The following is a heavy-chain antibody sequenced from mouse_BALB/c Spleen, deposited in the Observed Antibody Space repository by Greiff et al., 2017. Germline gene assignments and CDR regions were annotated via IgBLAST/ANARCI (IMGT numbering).Heavy chain of an antibody. J-gene: IGHJ2*01. CDR2: IYPGDGDT. Sequence: QVQLKQSGAELVRPGSSVKISCKASGYAFSSYWMNWVKQRPGQGLEWIGQIYPGDGDTNYNGKFKGKATLTADKSSSTAYMQLSSLTSEDSAVYFCARWLLRGENYFDYWGQGTTLTVSS. CDR3: ARWLLRGENYFDY. D-gene: IGHD2-3*01. V-gene: IGHV1-80*01. CDR1: GYAFSSYW.